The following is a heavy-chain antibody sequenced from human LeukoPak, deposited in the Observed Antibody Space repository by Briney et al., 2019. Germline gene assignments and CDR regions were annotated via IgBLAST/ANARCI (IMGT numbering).Heavy chain of an antibody. Sequence: GESLKISCKGSGYSFTSYWIGWVRQMPGKGLEWMGIIYPGDSDTRYSPSFQGQVTISADKSISTAYLQWSSLTASDTAMYYCARSGYCSSTSCYAPTYNWFDPWGQGTLVTVSS. D-gene: IGHD2-2*03. CDR1: GYSFTSYW. CDR2: IYPGDSDT. V-gene: IGHV5-51*01. J-gene: IGHJ5*02. CDR3: ARSGYCSSTSCYAPTYNWFDP.